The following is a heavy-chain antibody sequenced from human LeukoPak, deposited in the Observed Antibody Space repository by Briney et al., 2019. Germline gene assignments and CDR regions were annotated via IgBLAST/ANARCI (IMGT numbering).Heavy chain of an antibody. J-gene: IGHJ4*02. D-gene: IGHD4-17*01. V-gene: IGHV4-39*07. CDR3: ARGPSSPTVTSRPIDY. CDR1: VGSNSSSSYY. CDR2: IYYSGST. Sequence: SETLSLTCTVSVGSNSSSSYYWGWIRQPPGKGLEWIGSIYYSGSTYYNPSLKSRVTISVDTSKDQFSLKLSSVTAADTAVYYCARGPSSPTVTSRPIDYWGQGTLVTVSS.